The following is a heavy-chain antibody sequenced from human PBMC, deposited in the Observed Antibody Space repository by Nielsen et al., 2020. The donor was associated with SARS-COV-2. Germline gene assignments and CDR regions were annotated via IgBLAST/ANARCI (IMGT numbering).Heavy chain of an antibody. D-gene: IGHD6-25*01. CDR3: ARDQDGGAATSNWYFDL. CDR2: ITMSGAYM. Sequence: GESLKISCAASGFRFTSYSMNWVRQAPGKGLEWVASITMSGAYMYYADSVRGRFTVSRDNAENSLYLQMNSLRDEDTAVCYCARDQDGGAATSNWYFDLWGRGTLVIVSS. CDR1: GFRFTSYS. V-gene: IGHV3-21*01. J-gene: IGHJ2*01.